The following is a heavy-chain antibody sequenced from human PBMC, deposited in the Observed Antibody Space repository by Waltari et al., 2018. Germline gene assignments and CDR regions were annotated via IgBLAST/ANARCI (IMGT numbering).Heavy chain of an antibody. CDR2: IYSGGSST. Sequence: EVQLLESGGGLVQPGGSLRLSCAASGFTFSSYAMSWVRQAPGKGLEWVSVIYSGGSSTYYADSVKGQFTISRDNSKNTLYLQMNSLRAEDTAVYYCAGSSGGDYYYYYMDVWGKGTTVTVSS. CDR3: AGSSGGDYYYYYMDV. D-gene: IGHD6-6*01. J-gene: IGHJ6*03. CDR1: GFTFSSYA. V-gene: IGHV3-23*03.